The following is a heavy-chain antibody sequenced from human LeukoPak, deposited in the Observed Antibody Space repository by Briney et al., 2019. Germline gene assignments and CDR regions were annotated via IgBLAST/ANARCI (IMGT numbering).Heavy chain of an antibody. CDR2: INPSGGST. Sequence: ASVKVSCKASGYTFTSYDINWVRQATGQGLEWMGIINPSGGSTSYAQKFQGRVTMTRDTSTSTVYMELSSLRSEDTAVYYCARAAYCGGDCYSDYWGQGTLVTVSS. CDR3: ARAAYCGGDCYSDY. V-gene: IGHV1-46*03. D-gene: IGHD2-21*01. J-gene: IGHJ4*02. CDR1: GYTFTSYD.